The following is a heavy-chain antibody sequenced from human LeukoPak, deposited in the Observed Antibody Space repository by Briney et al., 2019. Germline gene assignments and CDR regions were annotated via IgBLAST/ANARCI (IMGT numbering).Heavy chain of an antibody. Sequence: ERSLRLSCAASGFTFSSYAMHWVRQAPGKGLEWVAVISYDGSNKYYADSVKGRFTISRDNSKNTLYLQMNSLRAEDTAVYYCARDPVTDFWSGYYTYNWFDPWGQGTLVTVSS. D-gene: IGHD3-3*01. V-gene: IGHV3-30*01. CDR1: GFTFSSYA. J-gene: IGHJ5*02. CDR3: ARDPVTDFWSGYYTYNWFDP. CDR2: ISYDGSNK.